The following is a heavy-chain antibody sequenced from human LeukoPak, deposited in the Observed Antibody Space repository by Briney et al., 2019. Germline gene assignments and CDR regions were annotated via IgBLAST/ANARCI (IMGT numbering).Heavy chain of an antibody. CDR3: ARGLSIAAAGVFDY. V-gene: IGHV4-4*07. D-gene: IGHD6-13*01. CDR2: IYTSGST. Sequence: SETLSLTCTVSGGSISSYYWSGIRQPAGKGLEWIGRIYTSGSTNYNPSLKSRVTISVDKSKNQFSLKLSSVTAADTAVYYCARGLSIAAAGVFDYWGQGTLVTVSS. J-gene: IGHJ4*02. CDR1: GGSISSYY.